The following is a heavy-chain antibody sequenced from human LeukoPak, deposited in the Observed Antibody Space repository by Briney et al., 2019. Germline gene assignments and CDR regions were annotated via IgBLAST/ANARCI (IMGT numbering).Heavy chain of an antibody. CDR3: AKDRRVAPNPSDY. V-gene: IGHV3-23*01. J-gene: IGHJ4*02. CDR2: ISGSGGST. D-gene: IGHD2-15*01. Sequence: GGSLSLSCAASGFTFSSYAMSWVRQAPGKGLEWVSAISGSGGSTYYADSVKGRFTISRDNSKNTLYLQMNSLRAEDTAVYYCAKDRRVAPNPSDYWGQGTLVTVSS. CDR1: GFTFSSYA.